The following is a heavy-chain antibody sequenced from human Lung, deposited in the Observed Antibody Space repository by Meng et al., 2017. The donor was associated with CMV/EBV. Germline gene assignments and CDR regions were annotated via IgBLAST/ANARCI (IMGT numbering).Heavy chain of an antibody. D-gene: IGHD3/OR15-3a*01. Sequence: SETLSLTCAVYGGSFSGYYWSWIRQPPGKGLEWIGEINHSGSTNYNPSLKSRVTISVDTSKNQLSLKLRCVTAADTAVYYCARYIIFYYYDGMDVWGQGTTVTVSS. V-gene: IGHV4-34*01. CDR3: ARYIIFYYYDGMDV. J-gene: IGHJ6*02. CDR2: INHSGST. CDR1: GGSFSGYY.